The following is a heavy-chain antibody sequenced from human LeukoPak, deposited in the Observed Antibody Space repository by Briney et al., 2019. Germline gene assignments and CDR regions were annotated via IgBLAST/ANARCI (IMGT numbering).Heavy chain of an antibody. CDR1: GFAFNTYA. Sequence: RSGRSLRLSCAASGFAFNTYAMHCVSQAPGHWREWVALIWHDGSHKFYSNSVRGQFTISRDNSKTPVSLQMNNLRPEDTAVYYCARGILGSGSYPDFWGQGTLVTVSS. CDR3: ARGILGSGSYPDF. CDR2: IWHDGSHK. V-gene: IGHV3-33*01. J-gene: IGHJ4*02. D-gene: IGHD3-10*01.